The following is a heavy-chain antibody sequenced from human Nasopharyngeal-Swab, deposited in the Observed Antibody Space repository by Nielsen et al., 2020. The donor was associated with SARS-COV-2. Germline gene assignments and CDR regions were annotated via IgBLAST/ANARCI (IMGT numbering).Heavy chain of an antibody. J-gene: IGHJ4*02. D-gene: IGHD2-15*01. CDR2: IRPDNGNT. CDR3: ASAGDSRKWWKGGFDY. CDR1: SYSFISNG. V-gene: IGHV1-18*01. Sequence: ASVKVSCKASSYSFISNGINWVRQAPGQGLEWMGWIRPDNGNTNFPQKFQGRITMTTDTSTNTAYMELRSLTSGDTAMYYCASAGDSRKWWKGGFDYWGQGTQVTVSS.